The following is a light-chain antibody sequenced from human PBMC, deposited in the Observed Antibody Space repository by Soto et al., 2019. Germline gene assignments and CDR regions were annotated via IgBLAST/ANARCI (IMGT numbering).Light chain of an antibody. V-gene: IGKV3-20*01. J-gene: IGKJ1*01. Sequence: EIVLTQSPGTLSLSPGERATLSCRASQSVHSNYLAWYQQKPAQAPRLLIYGASTRATGIPDRFDGSGSGTDFTLTISRLEPEDFAVYYCQQCGDSPTWTFGQGTKVDIK. CDR2: GAS. CDR3: QQCGDSPTWT. CDR1: QSVHSNY.